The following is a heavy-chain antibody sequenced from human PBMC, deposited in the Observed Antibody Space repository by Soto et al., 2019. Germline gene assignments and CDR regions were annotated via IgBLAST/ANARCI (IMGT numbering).Heavy chain of an antibody. J-gene: IGHJ6*02. D-gene: IGHD2-2*01. CDR1: GGNRYT. V-gene: IGHV1-69*08. CDR2: IIPMFGIA. CDR3: ARDSGRSDVVPAAISAMDV. Sequence: QVQLVQSGAEVKKPGSSVKVSCKGSGGNRYTITWVRQAPGQGLEWMGRIIPMFGIATYAQNFQGRVTISADXAXRXAKXELSSLRSEDTAVYYCARDSGRSDVVPAAISAMDVWGQGTTVTVSS.